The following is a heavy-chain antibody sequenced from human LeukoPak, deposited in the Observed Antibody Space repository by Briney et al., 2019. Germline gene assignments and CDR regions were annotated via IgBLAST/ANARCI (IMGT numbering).Heavy chain of an antibody. V-gene: IGHV1-69*10. J-gene: IGHJ3*02. CDR3: ARYYYGSGSYKSDAFDI. D-gene: IGHD3-10*01. Sequence: SVKVSCKASGGTFSSYAISWVRQAPGQGLEWMGGIIPILGIANYAQKFQGRVTITADKSTSTAYMELSSLRSEDTAVYYCARYYYGSGSYKSDAFDIWGQGTMVTVSS. CDR2: IIPILGIA. CDR1: GGTFSSYA.